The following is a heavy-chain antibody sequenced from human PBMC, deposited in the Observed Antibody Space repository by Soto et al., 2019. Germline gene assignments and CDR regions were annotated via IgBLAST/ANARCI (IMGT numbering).Heavy chain of an antibody. CDR3: ARDLMAVAGTWSAVPHYYGMHV. V-gene: IGHV4-31*03. J-gene: IGHJ6*02. CDR1: GGSISSGGYY. D-gene: IGHD6-19*01. CDR2: IYYSGST. Sequence: SETLSLTCTVSGGSISSGGYYWSWIRQHPGKGLEWIGYIYYSGSTYYNPSLKSRVTISVDTSKNQFSLKLSSVTAADTAVYYCARDLMAVAGTWSAVPHYYGMHVWGQATTVTVSS.